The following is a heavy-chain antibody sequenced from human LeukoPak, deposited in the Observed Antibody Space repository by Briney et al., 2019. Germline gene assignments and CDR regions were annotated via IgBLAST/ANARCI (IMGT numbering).Heavy chain of an antibody. CDR2: ISGSGGST. D-gene: IGHD6-13*01. Sequence: GGSLRLSCAASGFTFSSYAMSWVRQAPGKGLEWVSAISGSGGSTYYADSVKGRFTISRDNSKNTLYLQMNSLRAEDTAVYYCAKDLRIAAAGNEDWFDPWGQGTLVAVSS. CDR1: GFTFSSYA. V-gene: IGHV3-23*01. J-gene: IGHJ5*02. CDR3: AKDLRIAAAGNEDWFDP.